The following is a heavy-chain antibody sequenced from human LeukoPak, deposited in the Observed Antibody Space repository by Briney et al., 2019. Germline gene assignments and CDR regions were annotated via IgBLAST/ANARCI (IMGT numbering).Heavy chain of an antibody. CDR1: GYTFTSYA. V-gene: IGHV1-3*01. J-gene: IGHJ3*02. CDR2: INAGNGNT. D-gene: IGHD3-3*01. Sequence: ASVKVSCKASGYTFTSYAMHWVRQAPGQRLEWMGWINAGNGNTKYSQKFQGRVTITRDTSASTAYMELSSLRSEDTAVYYCARDPLGITISGVDDAFDIWGQGTMVTVSS. CDR3: ARDPLGITISGVDDAFDI.